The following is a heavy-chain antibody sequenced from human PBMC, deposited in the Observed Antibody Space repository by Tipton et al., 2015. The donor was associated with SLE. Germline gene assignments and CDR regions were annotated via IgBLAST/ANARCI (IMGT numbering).Heavy chain of an antibody. CDR3: ARAPEGDLLGGMDV. V-gene: IGHV4-4*07. CDR2: IYTSGTT. CDR1: GGSLSSPIYS. J-gene: IGHJ6*02. D-gene: IGHD3-16*01. Sequence: TLSLTCTVSGGSLSSPIYSWGWIRQSPGKGLEWIGRIYTSGTTNYNPSLKSRVTMTLDTSKNQLSLKLSSVTAADTAVYYCARAPEGDLLGGMDVWGQGTPVTVSS.